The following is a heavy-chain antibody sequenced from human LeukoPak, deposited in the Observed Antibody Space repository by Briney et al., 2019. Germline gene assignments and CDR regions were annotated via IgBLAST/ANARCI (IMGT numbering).Heavy chain of an antibody. D-gene: IGHD3-10*01. V-gene: IGHV3-30-3*01. Sequence: GGSLRLSCAATGFTFSNYAIHWGRQAPGKGLEWVAFISDDGSRQHYADSVKGRFTISRDNSKNTLSLQMNSLRAEDTAVYYCVKDRTGTYTLDYWGQGTLVTVSS. CDR1: GFTFSNYA. CDR2: ISDDGSRQ. CDR3: VKDRTGTYTLDY. J-gene: IGHJ4*02.